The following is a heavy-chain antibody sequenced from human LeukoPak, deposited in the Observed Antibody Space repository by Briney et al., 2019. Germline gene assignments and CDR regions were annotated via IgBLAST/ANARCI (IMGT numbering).Heavy chain of an antibody. CDR1: GGSFSGYY. CDR2: INHSGST. J-gene: IGHJ5*02. V-gene: IGHV4-34*01. Sequence: SETLSLTCAVYGGSFSGYYWSWIRQPPRKGLEWIGEINHSGSTNYNPSLKSRVTISVDTSKNQFSLKLSSVTAADTAVYYCARGRIAAAGLDPWGQGTLVTVSS. D-gene: IGHD6-13*01. CDR3: ARGRIAAAGLDP.